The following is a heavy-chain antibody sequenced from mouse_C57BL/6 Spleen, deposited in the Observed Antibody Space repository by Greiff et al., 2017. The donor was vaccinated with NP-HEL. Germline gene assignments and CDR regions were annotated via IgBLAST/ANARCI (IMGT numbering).Heavy chain of an antibody. D-gene: IGHD2-1*01. J-gene: IGHJ2*01. CDR1: GFNIKDDY. CDR2: IDPENGDT. Sequence: EVQLQESGAELVRPGASVKLSCTASGFNIKDDYMHWVKQRPEQGLEWIGWIDPENGDTEYASKFQGKATITADTSSNTAYLQLSSLTSEDTAVYYCTTNGNVPDYWGQGTTLTVSS. CDR3: TTNGNVPDY. V-gene: IGHV14-4*01.